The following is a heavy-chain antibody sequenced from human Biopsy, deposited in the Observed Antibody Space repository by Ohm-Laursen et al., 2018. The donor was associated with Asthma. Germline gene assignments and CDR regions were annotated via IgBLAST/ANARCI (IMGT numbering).Heavy chain of an antibody. Sequence: SETLSLTCALSGGPLRGYVWAWIRQPPGKGLEWIGEIPQGGATAVNPSLKSRVTISMDPSKSQFYLSLRSMTAADTAVYYCARGPELDVWGQGTTVTVSS. J-gene: IGHJ6*02. V-gene: IGHV4-34*01. CDR3: ARGPELDV. CDR2: IPQGGAT. CDR1: GGPLRGYV.